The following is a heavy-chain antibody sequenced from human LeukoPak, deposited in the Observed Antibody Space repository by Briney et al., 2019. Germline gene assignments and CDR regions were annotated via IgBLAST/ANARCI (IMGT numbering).Heavy chain of an antibody. CDR2: IYTSGST. Sequence: SETLPLTCTVSGGSISSSNYYWRWIRQPAGKGLEWIGHIYTSGSTNYNPSLKRRVTISVDTSKNQVSLKLSSVTAADTAVYDCAREGVYWGQGTLVTVSS. J-gene: IGHJ4*02. D-gene: IGHD2-8*01. CDR3: AREGVY. CDR1: GGSISSSNYY. V-gene: IGHV4-61*09.